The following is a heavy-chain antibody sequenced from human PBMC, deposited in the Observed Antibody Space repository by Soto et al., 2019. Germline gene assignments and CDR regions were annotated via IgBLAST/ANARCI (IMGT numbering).Heavy chain of an antibody. CDR1: GGTFSSYA. CDR3: ARDIRYCSSTSCYSCFDS. V-gene: IGHV1-69*06. D-gene: IGHD2-2*01. CDR2: IIPIFGTA. Sequence: QVQLVQSGAEVKKPGSSVKVSCKASGGTFSSYAISWVRQAPGQGLEWMGGIIPIFGTANYAQKFQGRVTITADKSTSTAYMELSSLRSEDTAVYYCARDIRYCSSTSCYSCFDSWVQGTLVSV. J-gene: IGHJ5*01.